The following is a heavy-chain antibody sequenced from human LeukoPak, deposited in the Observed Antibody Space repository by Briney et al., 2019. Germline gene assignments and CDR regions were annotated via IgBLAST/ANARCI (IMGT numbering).Heavy chain of an antibody. CDR2: ISSSSSYI. V-gene: IGHV3-21*01. CDR3: AKEHVDTAMGFDY. D-gene: IGHD5-18*01. Sequence: GGSLRLSCAASRFTFSSYSMNWVRQAPGKGLEWVSSISSSSSYIYHADSVKGRFTISRDNSKNTLYLQMNSLRAEDTAVYYCAKEHVDTAMGFDYWGQGTLVTVSS. J-gene: IGHJ4*02. CDR1: RFTFSSYS.